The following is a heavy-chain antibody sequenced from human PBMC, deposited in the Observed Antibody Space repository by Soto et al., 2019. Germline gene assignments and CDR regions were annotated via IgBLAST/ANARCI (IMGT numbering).Heavy chain of an antibody. CDR1: GYSFTSYW. CDR3: ARLAKVGTTRDACDI. J-gene: IGHJ3*02. CDR2: INPRDSYT. Sequence: GESLKISCKCAGYSFTSYWISWVRQMPGKGLEWMGMINPRDSYTNYRPSLQGHVTISADKSISTDYLQWSSLKASDTAMYYCARLAKVGTTRDACDIWSQGTMVTVSS. V-gene: IGHV5-10-1*01. D-gene: IGHD1-1*01.